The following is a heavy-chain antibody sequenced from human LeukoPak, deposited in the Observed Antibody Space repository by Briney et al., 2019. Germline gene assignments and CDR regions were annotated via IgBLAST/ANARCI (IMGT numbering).Heavy chain of an antibody. CDR3: ACSSAWSRQIDY. J-gene: IGHJ4*02. CDR1: RFTFSSCA. CDR2: ISGRDGST. V-gene: IGHV3-23*01. D-gene: IGHD6-19*01. Sequence: GGSLRLSCAASRFTFSSCAMSWVRQAPGKGLEWVSGISGRDGSTYYADSVKGRFTISRDISKNSVYLQMNSLRAEDTAIYHCACSSAWSRQIDYWGQGTLVTVSS.